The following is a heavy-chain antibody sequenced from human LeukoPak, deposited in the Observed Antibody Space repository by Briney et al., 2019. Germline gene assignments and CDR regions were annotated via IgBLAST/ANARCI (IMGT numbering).Heavy chain of an antibody. CDR2: FNHNWGT. CDR3: AASIWFGIYPDY. CDR1: GGSISSSGYY. V-gene: IGHV4-39*07. Sequence: SETLSLTCTVSGGSISSSGYYWGWIRQPPGKGLEWIGEFNHNWGTKYNPSLNSRVTISVDTSNNHLSLKLTSVTAADTAVYYCAASIWFGIYPDYWGQGTLVTVSS. J-gene: IGHJ4*02. D-gene: IGHD3-10*01.